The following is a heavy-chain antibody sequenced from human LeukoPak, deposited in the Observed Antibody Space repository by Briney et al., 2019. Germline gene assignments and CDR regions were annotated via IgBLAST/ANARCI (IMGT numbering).Heavy chain of an antibody. D-gene: IGHD1-1*01. CDR1: GGTFSSYA. CDR2: IIPILGIA. Sequence: SVKVSCKASGGTFSSYAISWVRQAPGQGLEWMGRIIPILGIANYAQKFQGRVTITADKSTSTAYMELSSLRSEDTAVYYCARRAVRLLRPADYWGQGTLVTVSS. J-gene: IGHJ4*02. V-gene: IGHV1-69*04. CDR3: ARRAVRLLRPADY.